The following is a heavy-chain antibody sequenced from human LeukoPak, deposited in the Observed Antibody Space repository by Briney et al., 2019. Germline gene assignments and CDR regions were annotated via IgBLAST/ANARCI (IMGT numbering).Heavy chain of an antibody. D-gene: IGHD6-13*01. Sequence: PGGSLRLSCTASGFTFGTYAMSWVRQAPEKGLEWVSTISGNGGITYYAGSVKGRFAISRDNSTNTLYLQMNSLRAEDTALYYCAKGQAVYSSSWPNFESWGQGTLVTVSS. J-gene: IGHJ4*01. CDR1: GFTFGTYA. CDR3: AKGQAVYSSSWPNFES. V-gene: IGHV3-23*01. CDR2: ISGNGGIT.